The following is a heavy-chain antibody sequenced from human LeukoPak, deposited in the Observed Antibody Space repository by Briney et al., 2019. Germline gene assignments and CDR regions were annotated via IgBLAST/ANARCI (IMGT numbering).Heavy chain of an antibody. CDR2: INPNNGGT. CDR1: GYIFTGYY. J-gene: IGHJ5*01. V-gene: IGHV1-2*02. D-gene: IGHD4-17*01. CDR3: ARDRKNDYSDHNYFDS. Sequence: ASVKVSCKTSGYIFTGYYIHWVRQAPGQGLEWMGWINPNNGGTKFEQKFQGRVNLTRDTSITSAYLDLSRLTSDDTAVYYCARDRKNDYSDHNYFDSWGQGTLVTVSS.